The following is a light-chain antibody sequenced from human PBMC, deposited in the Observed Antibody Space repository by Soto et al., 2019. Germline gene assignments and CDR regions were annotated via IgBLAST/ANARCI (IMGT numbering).Light chain of an antibody. Sequence: EVVMTQSPVTLSVSLGERATLSCRASQRISRSLAWYQQKPGQAPRLLIYGASTRATNITARFSGSGSGTEFTLTINSLQSEDLAVYCCQQYDNWPLSFGGGTKVEIK. CDR1: QRISRS. CDR3: QQYDNWPLS. V-gene: IGKV3-15*01. CDR2: GAS. J-gene: IGKJ4*01.